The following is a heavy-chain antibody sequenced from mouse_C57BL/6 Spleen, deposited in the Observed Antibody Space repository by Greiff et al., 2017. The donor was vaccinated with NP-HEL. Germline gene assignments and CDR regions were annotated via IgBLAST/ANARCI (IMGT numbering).Heavy chain of an antibody. V-gene: IGHV1-7*01. J-gene: IGHJ1*03. D-gene: IGHD2-4*01. CDR1: GYTFTSYW. CDR2: INPSSGYT. CDR3: ARSEGDYDEYFDV. Sequence: QVQLKESGAELAKPGASVKLSCKASGYTFTSYWMHWVKQRPGQGLEWIGYINPSSGYTKYNQKFKDKATLTADKSSSTAYMQLSSLTYEDSAVYYCARSEGDYDEYFDVWGTGTTVTVSS.